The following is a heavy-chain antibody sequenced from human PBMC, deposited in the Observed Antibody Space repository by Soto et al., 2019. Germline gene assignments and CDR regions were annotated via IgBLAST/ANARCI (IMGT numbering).Heavy chain of an antibody. CDR2: IYYSGST. CDR1: GGSISSYY. D-gene: IGHD3-3*01. CDR3: ARSDYDNWFDP. Sequence: PSETLSLTCTVSGGSISSYYWSWIRQPPGKGLEWIGYIYYSGSTNYNPSLKSRVTISVDTSKNQFSLKLSSVTAADTAVYYCARSDYDNWFDPWGQGTLVTGSS. V-gene: IGHV4-59*08. J-gene: IGHJ5*02.